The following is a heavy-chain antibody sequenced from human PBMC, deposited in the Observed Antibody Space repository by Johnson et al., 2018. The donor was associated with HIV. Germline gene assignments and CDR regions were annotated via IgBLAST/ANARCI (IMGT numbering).Heavy chain of an antibody. D-gene: IGHD1-26*01. CDR1: GFTFSSYA. V-gene: IGHV3-30*04. CDR2: ISYDGSNK. CDR3: ARAKGGSYSDEQCSFDI. Sequence: QVQLVESGGGVVQPGRSLRLSCAASGFTFSSYAMHWVRQAPGKGLEWVAVISYDGSNKYYADSVKGRFTISRDNSKNTLYLQMNSLRAEDTAVYYCARAKGGSYSDEQCSFDIWGQGTMVTVSS. J-gene: IGHJ3*02.